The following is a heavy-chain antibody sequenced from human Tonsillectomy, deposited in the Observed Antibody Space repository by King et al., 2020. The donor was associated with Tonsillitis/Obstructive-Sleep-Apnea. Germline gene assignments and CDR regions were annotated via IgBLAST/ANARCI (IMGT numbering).Heavy chain of an antibody. D-gene: IGHD5-24*01. Sequence: QLQESGPGLVKPSETLSLTCTVSGGSISSYYWSWIRQPPGKGLEWIGYIYYSGSTNYNPSLKSRVTISVDTSKNQFSLKLSSVTAADPAVYYWARVPKDGSDYRGQGTLVTASS. CDR3: ARVPKDGSDY. J-gene: IGHJ4*02. CDR2: IYYSGST. V-gene: IGHV4-59*01. CDR1: GGSISSYY.